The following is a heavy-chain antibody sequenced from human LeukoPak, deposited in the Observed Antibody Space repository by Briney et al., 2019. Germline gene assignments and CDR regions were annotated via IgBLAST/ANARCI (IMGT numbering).Heavy chain of an antibody. Sequence: PSETPSLTCAVYGGSFSGYYWSWIRQPPGKGLEWIGEINHSGSTNYNPSLKSRVTISVDTSKNQFSLKLSSVTAADTAVYFCARGPYSYDSSGAFDIWGQGTMVTVSS. D-gene: IGHD3-22*01. CDR1: GGSFSGYY. CDR2: INHSGST. J-gene: IGHJ3*02. V-gene: IGHV4-34*01. CDR3: ARGPYSYDSSGAFDI.